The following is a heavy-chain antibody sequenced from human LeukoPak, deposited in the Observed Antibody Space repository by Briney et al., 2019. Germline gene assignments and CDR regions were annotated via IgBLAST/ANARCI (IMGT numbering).Heavy chain of an antibody. J-gene: IGHJ4*02. V-gene: IGHV3-33*06. CDR3: AKDDSGYDSGITDY. D-gene: IGHD5-12*01. CDR2: IWYDGSNK. Sequence: GGSLRLSCAASGFTFSSYGMHWVRQAPGKGLEWVAVIWYDGSNKYYADSVKGRFTISRDNSKNTLYLQMHSLRAEDTAVYYCAKDDSGYDSGITDYWGQGTLVTVSS. CDR1: GFTFSSYG.